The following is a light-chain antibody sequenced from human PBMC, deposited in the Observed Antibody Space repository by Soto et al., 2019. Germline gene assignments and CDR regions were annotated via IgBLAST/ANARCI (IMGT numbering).Light chain of an antibody. CDR3: QQYHSYSYT. Sequence: DIQMTQSPSTLSASVGDRVTITCRASQSISSWLAWYQQKPGKAPNLLIYKGANLESGVPSRFSGSGSGTEFTLTSSSLQPDDFATYFCQQYHSYSYTFGQGTKREIK. J-gene: IGKJ2*01. CDR1: QSISSW. CDR2: KGA. V-gene: IGKV1-5*03.